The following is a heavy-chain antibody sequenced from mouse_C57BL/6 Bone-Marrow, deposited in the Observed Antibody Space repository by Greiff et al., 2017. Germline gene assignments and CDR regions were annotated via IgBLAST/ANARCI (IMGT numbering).Heavy chain of an antibody. CDR3: ARGIITTVVAHWYFDV. CDR2: INPNNGGT. D-gene: IGHD1-1*01. CDR1: GYTFTDYY. J-gene: IGHJ1*03. Sequence: VQLQQSGPELVKPGASVKISCKASGYTFTDYYMNWVKQSHGKSLEWIGDINPNNGGTSYNQKFKGKATLTVDKSSSTAYMQLSSLTSEDSAVYFCARGIITTVVAHWYFDVWGTGTTVTVSS. V-gene: IGHV1-26*01.